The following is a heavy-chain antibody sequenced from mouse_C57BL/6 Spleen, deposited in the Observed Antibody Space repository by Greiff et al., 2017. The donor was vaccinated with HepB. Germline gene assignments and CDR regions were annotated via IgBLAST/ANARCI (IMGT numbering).Heavy chain of an antibody. D-gene: IGHD2-4*01. J-gene: IGHJ2*01. CDR3: ARGAYFDDYFDY. Sequence: EVMLVESEGGLVQPGSSMKLSCTASGFTFSDYYMAWVRQVPEKGLEWVANINYDGSSTYYLDSLKSRFIISRDNAKNILYLQMSSLKSEDTATYYCARGAYFDDYFDYWGQGTTLTVSS. V-gene: IGHV5-16*01. CDR1: GFTFSDYY. CDR2: INYDGSST.